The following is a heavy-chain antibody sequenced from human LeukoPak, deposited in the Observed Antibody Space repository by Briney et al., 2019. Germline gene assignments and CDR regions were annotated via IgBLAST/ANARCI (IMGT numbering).Heavy chain of an antibody. CDR2: ISGSGGST. CDR1: GFTFSSYA. V-gene: IGHV3-23*01. J-gene: IGHJ4*02. CDR3: AKRGTSSGWYSFDY. Sequence: GGSLRLSCAASGFTFSSYAMSWVRQAPGKGLEWVSAISGSGGSTYYADFVKGRFTISRDNSKNTLYLQMNSLRAEDTAVYYCAKRGTSSGWYSFDYWGQGTLVTVSS. D-gene: IGHD6-19*01.